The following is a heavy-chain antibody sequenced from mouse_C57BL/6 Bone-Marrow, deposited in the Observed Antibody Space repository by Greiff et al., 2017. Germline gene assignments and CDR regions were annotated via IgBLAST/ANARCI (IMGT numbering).Heavy chain of an antibody. CDR3: ASLEIYAGYFDV. Sequence: VQLQQPGAELVRPGTSVKLSCKASGYTFTSYWMHWVKQRPGQGLEWIGVIDPSDSYTNYNQKFKGKATLTVETSSSTAYMQLSSLTSEDSAVYDGASLEIYAGYFDVWGTGTTVTVSS. V-gene: IGHV1-59*01. CDR2: IDPSDSYT. CDR1: GYTFTSYW. J-gene: IGHJ1*03. D-gene: IGHD2-12*01.